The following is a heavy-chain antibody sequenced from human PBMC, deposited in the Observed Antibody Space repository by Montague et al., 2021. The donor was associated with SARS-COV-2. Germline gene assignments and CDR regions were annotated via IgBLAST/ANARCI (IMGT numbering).Heavy chain of an antibody. D-gene: IGHD5-24*01. Sequence: SETLSLTCTVSGDSVSRGSSYWSWIRQPPGKGLEWNGNLYYTGSRKYKSSLKSRLTISVDTSKNQFSLKLSSVTAADMAVYYCAIHARGEGYTSWFDSWGQGTLVTVSS. CDR2: LYYTGSR. CDR3: AIHARGEGYTSWFDS. J-gene: IGHJ5*01. V-gene: IGHV4-61*01. CDR1: GDSVSRGSSY.